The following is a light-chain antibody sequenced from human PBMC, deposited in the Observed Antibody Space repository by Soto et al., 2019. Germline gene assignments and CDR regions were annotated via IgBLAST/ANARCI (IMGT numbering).Light chain of an antibody. Sequence: EIVLTQSPATLSLSPGERATLSCRASQSVNNYLHWYQQKPGQAPRLLIFDASNRATGIPARFSGSGSATDFTLTISSLEPEDFAVYYCQQHAHWPLTFGGGTKVEIK. CDR2: DAS. V-gene: IGKV3-11*01. J-gene: IGKJ4*01. CDR1: QSVNNY. CDR3: QQHAHWPLT.